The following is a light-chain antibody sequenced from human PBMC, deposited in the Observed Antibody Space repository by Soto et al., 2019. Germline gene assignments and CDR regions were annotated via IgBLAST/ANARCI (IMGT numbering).Light chain of an antibody. CDR2: EDY. V-gene: IGLV2-23*01. CDR1: SSDVGAYNL. J-gene: IGLJ1*01. Sequence: QSVLTQPASVSGSPGQSITISCAGTSSDVGAYNLVSWYQQHPGRAPKLMIYEDYKRPSGVSDRVSGSKSGNTASLTISGLQAEDEADSYCCSYAGSRPYVFGTGTKVTVL. CDR3: CSYAGSRPYV.